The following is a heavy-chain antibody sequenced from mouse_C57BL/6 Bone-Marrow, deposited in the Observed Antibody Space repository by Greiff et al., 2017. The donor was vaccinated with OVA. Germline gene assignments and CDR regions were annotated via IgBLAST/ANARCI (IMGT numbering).Heavy chain of an antibody. CDR2: IRSKSSNYAT. Sequence: EVQGVESGGGLVQPKGSLKLSCAASGFTFNTYAMHWVRQAPGKGLEWVARIRSKSSNYATYYADSVKDRFTISRDDSQSMLYLQMNNLKTEDTAMYYCVREDSRYYYGSSWFAYWGQGTLVTVSA. CDR1: GFTFNTYA. V-gene: IGHV10-3*01. J-gene: IGHJ3*01. D-gene: IGHD1-1*01. CDR3: VREDSRYYYGSSWFAY.